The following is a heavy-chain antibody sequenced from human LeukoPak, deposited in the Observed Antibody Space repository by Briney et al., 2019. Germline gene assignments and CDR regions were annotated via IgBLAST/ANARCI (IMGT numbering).Heavy chain of an antibody. CDR2: ISADGTST. V-gene: IGHV3-43*02. J-gene: IGHJ4*02. Sequence: PGGSLRLSCATSRFTSDDFGIHWGRQAPGMGLEWVCFISADGTSTFYADSVRGRFTISRDNSKNSLYLQMNSLRTENTAFYYCAKETDNWGQGTLVTVSS. CDR1: RFTSDDFG. CDR3: AKETDN.